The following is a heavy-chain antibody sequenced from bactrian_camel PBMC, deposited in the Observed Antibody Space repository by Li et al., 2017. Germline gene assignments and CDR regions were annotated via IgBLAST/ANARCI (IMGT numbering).Heavy chain of an antibody. J-gene: IGHJ4*01. CDR2: MYSGESST. D-gene: IGHD4*01. CDR1: TGTFRSAC. V-gene: IGHV3-3*01. CDR3: AAGRPLFTSCRGRLNY. Sequence: VQLVESGGGSVQAGGSLRLSCAASTGTFRSACMGWIRQVSGKEREGVAQMYSGESSTYYADSVKGRFTVSKDNAKNILYLQMNSLKPEDTAMYYCAAGRPLFTSCRGRLNYRGQGTQVTVS.